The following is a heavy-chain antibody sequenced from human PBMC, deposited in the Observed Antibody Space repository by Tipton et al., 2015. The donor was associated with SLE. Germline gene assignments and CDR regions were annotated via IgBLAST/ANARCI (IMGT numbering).Heavy chain of an antibody. J-gene: IGHJ3*01. D-gene: IGHD3-16*01. Sequence: TLSLTCAVYGGSFSGYFWSWIRQPPGKGLEWIGEINHSGNTNYNPSLKSRVTISVDTSKNQFSLKLSSVTAADTAVYYCARHIWGGYDAFDVWGHGTLVTVSS. CDR1: GGSFSGYF. V-gene: IGHV4-34*01. CDR3: ARHIWGGYDAFDV. CDR2: INHSGNT.